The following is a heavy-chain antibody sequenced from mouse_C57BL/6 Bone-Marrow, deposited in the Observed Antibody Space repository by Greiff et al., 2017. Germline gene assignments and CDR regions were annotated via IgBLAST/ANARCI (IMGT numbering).Heavy chain of an antibody. J-gene: IGHJ3*01. CDR2: IYPGDGDT. CDR1: GYAFSSSW. V-gene: IGHV1-82*01. CDR3: ARVTGPGFAY. Sequence: QVQLQQSGPELVKPGASVKISCKASGYAFSSSWMNWVKQRPGKGLEWIGRIYPGDGDTNYNGKFKGKATLTADKSSSTAYMQLSSLTSEDSAVYFCARVTGPGFAYWGQGTLVTVSA. D-gene: IGHD4-1*01.